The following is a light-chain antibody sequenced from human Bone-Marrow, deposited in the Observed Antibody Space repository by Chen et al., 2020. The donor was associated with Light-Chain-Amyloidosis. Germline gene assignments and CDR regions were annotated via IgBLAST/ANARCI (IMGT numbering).Light chain of an antibody. CDR1: NIGSTS. CDR2: DES. J-gene: IGLJ3*02. CDR3: QVWDRSSDRPV. V-gene: IGLV3-21*02. Sequence: SYVLTQPSSVSVAPGQTATIACGGNNIGSTSVHWYQQKPGQAPLLVVYDESVRPSGIPGRLSGSNSGNTATLTISRVEAGDEADYYCQVWDRSSDRPVFGGGTKLTVL.